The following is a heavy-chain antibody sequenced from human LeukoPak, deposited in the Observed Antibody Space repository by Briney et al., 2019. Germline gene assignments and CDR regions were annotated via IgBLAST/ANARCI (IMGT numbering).Heavy chain of an antibody. CDR3: ARVRAKDYYYYYYMDV. J-gene: IGHJ6*03. V-gene: IGHV3-7*01. D-gene: IGHD4/OR15-4a*01. CDR2: IKQDGSEK. CDR1: GFTVSSNY. Sequence: HPGGSLRLSCAASGFTVSSNYMSWVRQAPGKGLEWVANIKQDGSEKYYVDSVKGRFTISRDNAKNSLYLQINSLRAEDTAVYYCARVRAKDYYYYYYMDVWGKGTTVTISS.